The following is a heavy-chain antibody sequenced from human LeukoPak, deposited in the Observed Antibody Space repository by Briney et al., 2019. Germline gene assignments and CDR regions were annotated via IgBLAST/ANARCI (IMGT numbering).Heavy chain of an antibody. CDR3: ARSVNIVVEYYFDY. Sequence: SETLSLTCTVSGGSISSSSYYWDWIRQPPGKGLEWIGSISYSGSTYYNPSLKSRVTISVGTSKNQFSLKLNSVTAADTAVYYCARSVNIVVEYYFDYWGQVTLVTVSS. D-gene: IGHD2-15*01. CDR1: GGSISSSSYY. J-gene: IGHJ4*02. V-gene: IGHV4-39*01. CDR2: ISYSGST.